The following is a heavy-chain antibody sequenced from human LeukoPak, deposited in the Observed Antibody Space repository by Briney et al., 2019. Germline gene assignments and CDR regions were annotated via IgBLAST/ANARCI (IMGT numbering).Heavy chain of an antibody. D-gene: IGHD6-19*01. CDR3: AREGNSGGWYRENWFDP. Sequence: SETLSLTCAVYGGSFSGYYWSWIRQPPGKGLEWIGEINHSGSTNYNPSLKSRVTISVDTSKNQFSLKLSSVTAADTAVYYCAREGNSGGWYRENWFDPWGQGTLVTVPP. V-gene: IGHV4-34*01. CDR1: GGSFSGYY. CDR2: INHSGST. J-gene: IGHJ5*02.